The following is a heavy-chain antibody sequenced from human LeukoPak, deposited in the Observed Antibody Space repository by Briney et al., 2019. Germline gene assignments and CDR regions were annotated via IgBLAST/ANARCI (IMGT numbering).Heavy chain of an antibody. CDR3: ARSTGPIDY. Sequence: SQTLSLTCAISGDSVSSNSAAWNWIRQSPSRGLEWLGRAYYRSKWYTYYAVSVKSRISINRDTSKNQISLQLNSVTPEDTAVYYCARSTGPIDYWGQGALVTVSS. V-gene: IGHV6-1*01. D-gene: IGHD1-1*01. CDR1: GDSVSSNSAA. CDR2: AYYRSKWYT. J-gene: IGHJ4*02.